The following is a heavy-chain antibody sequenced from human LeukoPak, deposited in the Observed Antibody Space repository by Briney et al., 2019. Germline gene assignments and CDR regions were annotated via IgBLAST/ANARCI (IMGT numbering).Heavy chain of an antibody. CDR1: GGSINNFY. CDR3: ARVGDYDSSGYYDYYYYYMDV. D-gene: IGHD3-22*01. CDR2: IFYSGTT. J-gene: IGHJ6*03. V-gene: IGHV4-59*08. Sequence: SETLSLTCTVSGGSINNFYWSWIRQPPGKGLEWLGFIFYSGTTNYNPSLESRVSMSVDTSRNQFSLNLRSLTAADTAVYYCARVGDYDSSGYYDYYYYYMDVRGKGTTVTVSS.